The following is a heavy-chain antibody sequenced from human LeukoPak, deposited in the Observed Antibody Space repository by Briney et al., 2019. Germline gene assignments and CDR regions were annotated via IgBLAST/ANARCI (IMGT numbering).Heavy chain of an antibody. V-gene: IGHV4-4*07. CDR1: GGSISSYY. D-gene: IGHD3-3*01. J-gene: IGHJ3*02. Sequence: SETLSLTCTVSGGSISSYYWSWIRQPAGKGLEWIGRIYTSGSTNYNPSLKSRVTMSVDTSKNQFSLRLSSVTAADTAVYYCARGHYNDFWRGYIYAFDIWGQGTMVTVSS. CDR3: ARGHYNDFWRGYIYAFDI. CDR2: IYTSGST.